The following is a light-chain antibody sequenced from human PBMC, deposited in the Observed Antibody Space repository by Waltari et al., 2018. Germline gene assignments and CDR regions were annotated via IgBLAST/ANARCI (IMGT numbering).Light chain of an antibody. CDR2: GAS. V-gene: IGKV3-20*01. J-gene: IGKJ2*01. CDR3: QQYGSSPKT. CDR1: ESVSSNF. Sequence: ETVLTQSPGTLSLSPGERATLSCRASESVSSNFLAWYRQKPGQAPRPLIYGASSRATGIPDRFSGSGSGTDLTLTISRLEPEDFAVYYCQQYGSSPKTFGQGTKLEIK.